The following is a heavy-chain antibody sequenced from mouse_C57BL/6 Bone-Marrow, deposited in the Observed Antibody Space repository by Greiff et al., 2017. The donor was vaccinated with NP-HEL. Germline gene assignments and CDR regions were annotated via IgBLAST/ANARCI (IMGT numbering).Heavy chain of an antibody. V-gene: IGHV5-17*01. Sequence: DVHLVESGGGLVKPGGSLKLSCAASGFTFSDYGMHWVRQAPEKGLEWVAYISSGSGTIYYADTLKGRFTISRDNAKNTLFLQMTSLRSEDTAMYYCAGRRFAYWGQGTLVTVSA. J-gene: IGHJ3*01. CDR1: GFTFSDYG. CDR3: AGRRFAY. CDR2: ISSGSGTI.